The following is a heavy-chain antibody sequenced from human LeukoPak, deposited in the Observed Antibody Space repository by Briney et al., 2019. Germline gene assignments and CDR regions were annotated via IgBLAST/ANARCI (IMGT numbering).Heavy chain of an antibody. D-gene: IGHD3-16*01. J-gene: IGHJ4*02. V-gene: IGHV3-23*01. CDR2: ISGSGDST. Sequence: GGSLRLSCAASGFPFSSYIMSWVRQAPGKGLEWVSAISGSGDSTYYADSVKGRFTISRDNSKNTLYLQMNSLRAEDTAVYNCAKKLRGTYSFDCWGQGTLVTVSS. CDR1: GFPFSSYI. CDR3: AKKLRGTYSFDC.